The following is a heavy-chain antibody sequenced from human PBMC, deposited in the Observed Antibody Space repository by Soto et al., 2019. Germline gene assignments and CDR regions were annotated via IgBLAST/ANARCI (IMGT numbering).Heavy chain of an antibody. J-gene: IGHJ4*02. D-gene: IGHD3-10*01. CDR3: ATDFASGSGSSFGY. Sequence: QVQLVESGGGVVQPGRSLRLSCATSGLTFSNYGMHWVRQAPGKGLEWVAVRSYDGSNKYYPDSVKGQFTISRDDSKNPLYMQMNSLRPEDTAVYYFATDFASGSGSSFGYWGQGTLVTVSS. V-gene: IGHV3-30*03. CDR2: RSYDGSNK. CDR1: GLTFSNYG.